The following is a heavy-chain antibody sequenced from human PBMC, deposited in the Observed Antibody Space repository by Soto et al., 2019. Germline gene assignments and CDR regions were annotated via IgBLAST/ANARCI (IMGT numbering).Heavy chain of an antibody. CDR3: ATDSFRSGIAVAGNY. V-gene: IGHV3-23*01. CDR2: ISFGGGST. D-gene: IGHD6-19*01. Sequence: EVQLLESGGGLVQPGGSLRLSGAASGFTFGSYAMTWVRQAPGKGLEWVSAISFGGGSTYYADSVKGRFTISRDNSKNTLYLQMTSLRAEDTAIYYCATDSFRSGIAVAGNYWGQGTLFTVSS. J-gene: IGHJ4*02. CDR1: GFTFGSYA.